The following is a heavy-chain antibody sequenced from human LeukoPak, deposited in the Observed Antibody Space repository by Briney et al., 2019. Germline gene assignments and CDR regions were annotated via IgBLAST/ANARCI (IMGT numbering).Heavy chain of an antibody. Sequence: SETLSLTCTVSGYSINSGYYWGWIRQPPGKGLEWIGSISHVGSTYYNPSLKSRVTISVDMSQNQFSLKLSSVTAADTALYYCARDGGYCSTTTCYTWVDYWGQGTLVTVSS. CDR2: ISHVGST. V-gene: IGHV4-38-2*02. D-gene: IGHD2-2*02. CDR1: GYSINSGYY. CDR3: ARDGGYCSTTTCYTWVDY. J-gene: IGHJ4*02.